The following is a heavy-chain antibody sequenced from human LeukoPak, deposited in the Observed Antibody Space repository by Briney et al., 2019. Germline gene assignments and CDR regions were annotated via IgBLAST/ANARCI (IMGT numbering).Heavy chain of an antibody. CDR1: GFTFSSYA. V-gene: IGHV3-23*01. Sequence: AGGSLRLSCAASGFTFSSYAMSWVRQAPGKGLEWVSAISGSGGSTYYADSVKGRFTISRDNSKNTLYLQMNSLRAEATAVYYCAKVGYFYDSSGFYYFDYWGQGTLVTVSS. CDR3: AKVGYFYDSSGFYYFDY. CDR2: ISGSGGST. J-gene: IGHJ4*02. D-gene: IGHD3-22*01.